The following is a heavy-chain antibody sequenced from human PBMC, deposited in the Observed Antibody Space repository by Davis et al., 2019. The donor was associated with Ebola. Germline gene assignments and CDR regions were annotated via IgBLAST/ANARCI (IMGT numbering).Heavy chain of an antibody. J-gene: IGHJ4*02. Sequence: PGGSLRLSCAASGFTFSDHYMDWVRQAPGKGLEWVGRTRNKANSYTTEYAASVKGRFTISRDDSKSSLHLQMNSLKTEDTAVYYCVRSHSIGYTEYWGQGTLVTVSS. CDR3: VRSHSIGYTEY. CDR1: GFTFSDHY. D-gene: IGHD3-22*01. CDR2: TRNKANSYTT. V-gene: IGHV3-72*01.